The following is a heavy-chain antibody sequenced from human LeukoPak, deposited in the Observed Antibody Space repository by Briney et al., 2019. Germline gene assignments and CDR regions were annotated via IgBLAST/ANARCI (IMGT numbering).Heavy chain of an antibody. J-gene: IGHJ4*02. Sequence: SETLSLTCTVSGGSISSYYWSWIRQPPGKGVEWIGYIYYSGSTNYNPSLKSRVTISVDTSKNQFSLKLSSVTAADTAVYYCARAGWELLSYFDYWGQGTLVTVSS. D-gene: IGHD1-26*01. CDR1: GGSISSYY. CDR3: ARAGWELLSYFDY. CDR2: IYYSGST. V-gene: IGHV4-59*01.